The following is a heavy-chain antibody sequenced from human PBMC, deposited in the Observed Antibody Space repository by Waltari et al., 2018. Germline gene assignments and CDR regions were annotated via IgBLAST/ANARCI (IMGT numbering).Heavy chain of an antibody. V-gene: IGHV3-74*01. CDR1: GFIFSTYW. J-gene: IGHJ6*04. Sequence: EVQLVEYGGGLVQPGGSLRLSCEASGFIFSTYWLHWVRQAPGKGLVWASRIEKVDGGGTSYAASVKGRFTIATDNAKNTLYLQMNSLRAEDTGVYYCARDHYYSKDVWGTGTTVTVSS. CDR3: ARDHYYSKDV. CDR2: IEKVDGGGT.